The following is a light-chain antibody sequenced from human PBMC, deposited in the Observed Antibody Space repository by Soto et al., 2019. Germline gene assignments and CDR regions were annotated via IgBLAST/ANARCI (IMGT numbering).Light chain of an antibody. CDR1: SSDVGGYNY. V-gene: IGLV2-14*01. CDR3: SSYTSSSTLD. CDR2: EVS. J-gene: IGLJ1*01. Sequence: QSVLTQPASVTGSPGQSVTISCTRTSSDVGGYNYVSWHQQHPGKAPNLMIYEVSNRPSGVSNRLSGSKSGNTASLTISGLQAEDEADYYCSSYTSSSTLDFGTGTKVTVL.